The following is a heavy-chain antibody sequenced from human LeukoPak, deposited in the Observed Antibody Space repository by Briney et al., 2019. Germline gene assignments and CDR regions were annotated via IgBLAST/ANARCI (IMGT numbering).Heavy chain of an antibody. CDR3: GRDPVYGSGTF. CDR2: IYYSGTT. Sequence: PSQTLSLTCTVAGGSMSTGDYYWSWIRQPPGQGLEWIGYIYYSGTTYYKPSLKGRISFSMQTSKNQFSLNLRAVTAAEPAWYYCGRDPVYGSGTFWGQGTLVTVSS. V-gene: IGHV4-30-4*01. CDR1: GGSMSTGDYY. D-gene: IGHD3-10*01. J-gene: IGHJ4*02.